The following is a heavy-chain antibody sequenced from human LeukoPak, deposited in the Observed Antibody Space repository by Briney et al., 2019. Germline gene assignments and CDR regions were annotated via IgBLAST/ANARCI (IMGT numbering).Heavy chain of an antibody. CDR2: ISYDGSNK. CDR3: AREDTYYDFWSGYYPPDY. J-gene: IGHJ4*02. D-gene: IGHD3-3*01. Sequence: PGRSLRLSCAASGFTFSSYAMHWVRQAPGKGLEWVAVISYDGSNKYYADSVKGRFTISRDNSKNTLYLQMNSLRAEDTAVYYCAREDTYYDFWSGYYPPDYWGQGTLVTVSS. V-gene: IGHV3-30-3*01. CDR1: GFTFSSYA.